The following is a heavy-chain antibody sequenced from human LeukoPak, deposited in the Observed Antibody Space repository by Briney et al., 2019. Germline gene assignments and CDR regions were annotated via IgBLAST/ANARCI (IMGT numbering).Heavy chain of an antibody. Sequence: GGTLRLSCAASGFTFSSYEMNWVRQAPGKGLEWVSYISSSGSTIYYADSVKGRFTISRDNAKNSLYLQMNSLRAEDTAVYYCARDLGLGVVGAPIADYWGQGTLVTVSS. V-gene: IGHV3-48*03. CDR1: GFTFSSYE. CDR2: ISSSGSTI. D-gene: IGHD1-26*01. CDR3: ARDLGLGVVGAPIADY. J-gene: IGHJ4*02.